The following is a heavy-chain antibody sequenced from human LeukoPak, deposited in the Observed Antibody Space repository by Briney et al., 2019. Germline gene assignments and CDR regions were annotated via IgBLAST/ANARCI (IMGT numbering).Heavy chain of an antibody. CDR1: GGSFSGYY. CDR3: ARGAYSSALHYYYMDV. CDR2: INHSGST. Sequence: SETLSLTCAVYGGSFSGYYWSWIRQPPGKGLEWIGEINHSGSTNYNPSLKSRVTISVDTSKNQFSLKLSSVTAADTAVYYCARGAYSSALHYYYMDVWGKGTTVTVSS. D-gene: IGHD6-25*01. J-gene: IGHJ6*03. V-gene: IGHV4-34*01.